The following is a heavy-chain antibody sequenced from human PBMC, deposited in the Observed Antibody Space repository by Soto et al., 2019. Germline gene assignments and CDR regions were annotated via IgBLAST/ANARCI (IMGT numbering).Heavy chain of an antibody. Sequence: QVQLQQWGAGLLKPSETLSLTCAVYVGSFSGYYWSWIRQPPGKGLEWIGEINHSGSTNYNPSLKSRVTISVDTSKNQFSLKLSSVTAADTAVYYCARFYSSSPPTGWFDPWGQGTLVTVSS. V-gene: IGHV4-34*01. CDR1: VGSFSGYY. D-gene: IGHD6-6*01. CDR2: INHSGST. J-gene: IGHJ5*02. CDR3: ARFYSSSPPTGWFDP.